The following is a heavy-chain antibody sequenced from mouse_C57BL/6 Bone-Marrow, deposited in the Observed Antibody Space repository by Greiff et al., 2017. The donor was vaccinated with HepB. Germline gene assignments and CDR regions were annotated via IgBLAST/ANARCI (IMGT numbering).Heavy chain of an antibody. V-gene: IGHV1-82*01. CDR3: ARGGYYGSSSWFAY. CDR2: IYPGDGDT. Sequence: QVQLQQSGPELVKPGASVKISCKASGYAFSSSWMNWVKQRPGKGLEWIGRIYPGDGDTNYNGKFKGKATLTADKSSSTAYMQLSSLTSEDSAVYCCARGGYYGSSSWFAYWGQGTLVTVSA. D-gene: IGHD1-1*01. J-gene: IGHJ3*01. CDR1: GYAFSSSW.